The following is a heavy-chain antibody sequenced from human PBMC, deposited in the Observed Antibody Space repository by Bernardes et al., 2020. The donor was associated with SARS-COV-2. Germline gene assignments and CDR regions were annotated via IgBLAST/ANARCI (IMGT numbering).Heavy chain of an antibody. CDR3: ARGFYAGPFDL. Sequence: GGSLRLSCAASGFTFRRFTMSWVRQTPGKGLEWVSTISGSGSNTYYADSVRGRFTVSRDNSKNTLYLQMNSPRAEDTAVYYCARGFYAGPFDLWGQGILVTVSS. CDR2: ISGSGSNT. D-gene: IGHD2-2*01. V-gene: IGHV3-23*01. J-gene: IGHJ4*02. CDR1: GFTFRRFT.